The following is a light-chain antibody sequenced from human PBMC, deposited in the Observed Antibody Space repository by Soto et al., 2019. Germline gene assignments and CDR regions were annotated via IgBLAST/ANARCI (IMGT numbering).Light chain of an antibody. Sequence: EIVLTQSPGTLSLSPGESATLFCRASQTVSSSCLAWYQQKPGQAPRLLIYGVPSRATGIPDRFSGSGSGTDFTLTISRLQPEDFAVYYCQHYDNSAALTFGGGTKVDIK. CDR2: GVP. J-gene: IGKJ4*01. CDR1: QTVSSSC. CDR3: QHYDNSAALT. V-gene: IGKV3-20*01.